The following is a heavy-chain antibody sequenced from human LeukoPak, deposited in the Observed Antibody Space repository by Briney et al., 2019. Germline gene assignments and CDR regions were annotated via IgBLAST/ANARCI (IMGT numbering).Heavy chain of an antibody. J-gene: IGHJ4*02. D-gene: IGHD6-6*01. V-gene: IGHV4-39*01. CDR1: GGSISSSSYY. Sequence: PSETLSLTCSVSGGSISSSSYYWGWIRQPPGKGLEWIGRINYSGNTYYNPSLKSRVTIPVDTSKHQLSLKLRSLTAADTAVYYCASPSSSSSTYDYWGQGTLVTVSS. CDR2: INYSGNT. CDR3: ASPSSSSSTYDY.